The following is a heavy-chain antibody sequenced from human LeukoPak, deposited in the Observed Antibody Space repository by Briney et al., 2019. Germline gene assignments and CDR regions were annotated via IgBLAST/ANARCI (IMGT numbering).Heavy chain of an antibody. CDR3: ARTPSRTLIAAAGTDFDF. D-gene: IGHD6-13*01. CDR1: GGSISSGDYY. V-gene: IGHV4-30-4*01. Sequence: NPSETLSLTCTVSGGSISSGDYYWSWIRQPPGKGLEWIGYIYYSGSTYYNPSLKSRVTISVDTSKNQFSLKLSSVTAADTAVYYCARTPSRTLIAAAGTDFDFWGQGTLVTVSS. J-gene: IGHJ4*02. CDR2: IYYSGST.